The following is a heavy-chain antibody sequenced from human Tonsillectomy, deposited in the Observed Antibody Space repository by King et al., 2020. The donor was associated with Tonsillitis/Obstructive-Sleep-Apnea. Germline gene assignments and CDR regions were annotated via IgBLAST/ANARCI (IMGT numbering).Heavy chain of an antibody. CDR1: GGSISSYY. Sequence: VQLQESGPGLVKPSETLSLTCTVSGGSISSYYWSWIRQPPGKGLEWIGYIYNSGSTNYNPSLKSRVTISVDTSKNQFSLKLSSVTAADTAVYYCARDMVLEAGGDAFDIWGQGTMVIVSS. CDR2: IYNSGST. CDR3: ARDMVLEAGGDAFDI. D-gene: IGHD2-8*01. J-gene: IGHJ3*02. V-gene: IGHV4-59*01.